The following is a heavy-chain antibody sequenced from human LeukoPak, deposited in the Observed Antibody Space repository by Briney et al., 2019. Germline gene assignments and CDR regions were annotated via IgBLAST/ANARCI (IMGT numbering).Heavy chain of an antibody. D-gene: IGHD3-10*01. CDR3: ARRTVLLWLGEKGRVFDY. CDR2: IYSSGST. Sequence: TLSLTCTVSGGSISRGGYYWSWIRQHPGKGLEWIGYIYSSGSTNYNPSLKSRVTISLDTSKNQFSLKLSSVTAADTAVYYCARRTVLLWLGEKGRVFDYWGQGTLVTVSS. CDR1: GGSISRGGYY. V-gene: IGHV4-31*03. J-gene: IGHJ4*02.